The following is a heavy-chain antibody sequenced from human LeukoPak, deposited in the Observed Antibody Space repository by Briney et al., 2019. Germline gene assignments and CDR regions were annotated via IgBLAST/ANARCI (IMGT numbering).Heavy chain of an antibody. CDR3: AMDTVVTRTFDY. Sequence: SVKVSCKASGGTFSSHAISWVRQAPGQGLEWMGRIIPILGIANYAQKFQGRVTITADKSTSTAYMELSSLRSEDTAVYYCAMDTVVTRTFDYWGQGTLVTVSS. CDR2: IIPILGIA. V-gene: IGHV1-69*04. CDR1: GGTFSSHA. J-gene: IGHJ4*02. D-gene: IGHD4-23*01.